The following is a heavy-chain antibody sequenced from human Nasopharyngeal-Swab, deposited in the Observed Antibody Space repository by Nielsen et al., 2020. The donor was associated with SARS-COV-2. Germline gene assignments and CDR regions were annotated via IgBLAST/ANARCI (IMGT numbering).Heavy chain of an antibody. V-gene: IGHV1-2*02. CDR3: ASGSMIAFGGITGKFDY. Sequence: ASVKVSCKASGYTFIGYYIHWVRQAPGQGLEWLGWIDPNNGATKYAQTFQGRISVTRDTSFSKAYMELSGLRSDDTAVYYCASGSMIAFGGITGKFDYWGQGTLVIVSP. D-gene: IGHD3-16*01. J-gene: IGHJ4*02. CDR2: IDPNNGAT. CDR1: GYTFIGYY.